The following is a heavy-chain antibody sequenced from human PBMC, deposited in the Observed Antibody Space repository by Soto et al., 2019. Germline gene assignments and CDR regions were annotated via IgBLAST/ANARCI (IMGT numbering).Heavy chain of an antibody. CDR2: ISGSGGST. J-gene: IGHJ4*02. V-gene: IGHV3-23*01. Sequence: GGSLRLSCAASGFTFSSYAMSWVRQAPGKGLEWVSAISGSGGSTYYADSVKGRFTISRDNSKNTLYLQMNSLRAEDTAVYYCAGAETRLVIRRSFDYWGQGTLVTVSS. CDR3: AGAETRLVIRRSFDY. CDR1: GFTFSSYA. D-gene: IGHD3-9*01.